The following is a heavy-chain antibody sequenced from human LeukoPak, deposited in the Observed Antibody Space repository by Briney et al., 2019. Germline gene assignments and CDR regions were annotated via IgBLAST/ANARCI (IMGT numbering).Heavy chain of an antibody. Sequence: GGYLRLSCAASGFTFSSHWLSWVRQAPGKGLEWVANIKQDGSEKYYVDSVKGRFTISRGNAKNSLYLEMNSLRAEDTAVYYCARDLSGGFYGSGSSFDYWGQGSLVTVSS. CDR1: GFTFSSHW. CDR3: ARDLSGGFYGSGSSFDY. J-gene: IGHJ4*02. D-gene: IGHD3-10*01. CDR2: IKQDGSEK. V-gene: IGHV3-7*01.